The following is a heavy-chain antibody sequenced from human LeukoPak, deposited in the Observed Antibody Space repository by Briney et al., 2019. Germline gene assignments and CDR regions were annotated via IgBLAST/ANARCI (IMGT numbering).Heavy chain of an antibody. J-gene: IGHJ4*02. CDR1: GYTFTSYV. V-gene: IGHV1-18*01. D-gene: IGHD3-3*01. CDR2: ISAYNGNT. Sequence: ASVTVSCKASGYTFTSYVISWVRPAPGQGLAWMGWISAYNGNTNYAQKLQGRVTMTTDTSTSTAYMELRSLRSDDTAVYYCARAYYVFWSAKGGYFDYWGQGTLVTVSS. CDR3: ARAYYVFWSAKGGYFDY.